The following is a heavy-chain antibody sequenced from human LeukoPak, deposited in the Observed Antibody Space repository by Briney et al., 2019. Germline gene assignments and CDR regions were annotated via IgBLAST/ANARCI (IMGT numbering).Heavy chain of an antibody. CDR1: GGSFSGYY. CDR2: INHSGST. Sequence: PSETLSLTCAVYGGSFSGYYWSWIRRSPGKGLEWIGEINHSGSTNYNPSLKSRVTISVDTSKNQFSLKLSSVTAADTAVYYCARGIPTMVRGVTFDSWGQGTLVTVSS. D-gene: IGHD3-10*01. V-gene: IGHV4-34*01. J-gene: IGHJ4*02. CDR3: ARGIPTMVRGVTFDS.